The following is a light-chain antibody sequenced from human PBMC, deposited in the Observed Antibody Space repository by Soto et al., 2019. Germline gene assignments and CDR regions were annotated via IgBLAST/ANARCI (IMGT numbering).Light chain of an antibody. CDR1: QAIRND. Sequence: AIQMTQSPSSLSASVGARVTITCRASQAIRNDLSWYQQKPGKAPKLLIYDASKLQSGVPLRFSCSGSGTDFTLTISSLQPEDFATYYCLQDDDYPLSFGGGTKVEIK. V-gene: IGKV1-6*01. J-gene: IGKJ4*01. CDR3: LQDDDYPLS. CDR2: DAS.